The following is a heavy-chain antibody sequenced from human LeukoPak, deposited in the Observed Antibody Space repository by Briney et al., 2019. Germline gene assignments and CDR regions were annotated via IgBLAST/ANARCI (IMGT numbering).Heavy chain of an antibody. J-gene: IGHJ6*02. Sequence: GGSLRLSCATSGFTFSSYGMHWVRQAPGKGLEWVAVIWYDGSNKYYADSVKGRFTISRDNSKNTLYLQMNSLRAEDTAVYYCAREYVDTYLYYYGMDVWGQGTTVTVSS. D-gene: IGHD2/OR15-2a*01. CDR1: GFTFSSYG. V-gene: IGHV3-33*01. CDR3: AREYVDTYLYYYGMDV. CDR2: IWYDGSNK.